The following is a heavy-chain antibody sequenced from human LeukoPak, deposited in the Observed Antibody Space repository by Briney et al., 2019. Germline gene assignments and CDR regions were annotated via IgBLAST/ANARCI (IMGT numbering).Heavy chain of an antibody. D-gene: IGHD1-14*01. CDR2: IKQDGSER. V-gene: IGHV3-7*01. J-gene: IGHJ4*02. Sequence: GGSLRLSCAASGFTISSYWMSWVRQAPGKGLEWVANIKQDGSERYYEDSVEGRFTISRDNAKNSLYLQMNSLRAEDTAVYYCARGGYNLYWGQGTLVTVSS. CDR1: GFTISSYW. CDR3: ARGGYNLY.